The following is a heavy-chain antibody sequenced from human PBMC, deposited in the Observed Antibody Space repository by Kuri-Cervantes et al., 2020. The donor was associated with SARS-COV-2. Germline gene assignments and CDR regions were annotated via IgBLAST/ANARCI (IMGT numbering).Heavy chain of an antibody. V-gene: IGHV4-34*01. CDR3: ARERFGFGSGTYYNEVLMSMDY. J-gene: IGHJ4*02. D-gene: IGHD3-10*01. CDR2: INHSGRA. CDR1: GGSFSDYS. Sequence: GSLRLSCAVYGGSFSDYSWSWIRQPPGKGLEWIGEINHSGRANYNPSLKGRVTMSVDTSKNQFSLNLTSVTAADTAVYYCARERFGFGSGTYYNEVLMSMDYWGQGALVTVSS.